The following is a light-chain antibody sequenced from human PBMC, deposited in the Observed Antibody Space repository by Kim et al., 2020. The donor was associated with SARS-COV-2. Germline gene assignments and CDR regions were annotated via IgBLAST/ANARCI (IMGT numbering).Light chain of an antibody. Sequence: SCELTQPPSVSVSPGQTARITCSGDALPKQYAYWYQQKPGQAPVMVISKDSERPSGIPERFSGSSSGTTVTLTISGVQAEDEAHYYCQSSDSSGTVIFGG. V-gene: IGLV3-25*03. CDR2: KDS. CDR3: QSSDSSGTVI. CDR1: ALPKQY. J-gene: IGLJ2*01.